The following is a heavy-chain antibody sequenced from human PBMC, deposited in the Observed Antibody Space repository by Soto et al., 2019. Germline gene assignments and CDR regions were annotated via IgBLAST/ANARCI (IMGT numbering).Heavy chain of an antibody. D-gene: IGHD1-26*01. Sequence: GGSLRLSCAASGFTFSSYAMHWVRQAPGKGLEWVAVISYDGSNKYYADSVKGRFTISRDNSKNTLYLQMNSLRAEDTAVYYCARASGSYSQSYYYYGMDVWGQGTTVTVSS. CDR2: ISYDGSNK. J-gene: IGHJ6*02. V-gene: IGHV3-30-3*01. CDR1: GFTFSSYA. CDR3: ARASGSYSQSYYYYGMDV.